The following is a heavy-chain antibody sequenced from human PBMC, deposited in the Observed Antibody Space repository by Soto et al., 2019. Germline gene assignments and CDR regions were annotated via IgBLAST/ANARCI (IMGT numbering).Heavy chain of an antibody. Sequence: GASVKVSCKTSGGTFSSYAISWVRQAPGQGLEWMGCIIPIFGTANYAQNFQGRVTITADKSTSTAYMELSSLRSEDTAVYYCASPVRGYDILTGYYLFPKYWGQGTLVPVSS. CDR3: ASPVRGYDILTGYYLFPKY. D-gene: IGHD3-9*01. CDR2: IIPIFGTA. J-gene: IGHJ4*02. V-gene: IGHV1-69*06. CDR1: GGTFSSYA.